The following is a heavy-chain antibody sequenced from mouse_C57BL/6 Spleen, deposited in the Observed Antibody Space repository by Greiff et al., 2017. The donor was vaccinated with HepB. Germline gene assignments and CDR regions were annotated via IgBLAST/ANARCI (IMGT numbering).Heavy chain of an antibody. CDR3: ARGWFYYFDY. D-gene: IGHD2-3*01. Sequence: ESGPGLVKPSQSLSLTCSVTGYSITSGYYWNWIRQFPGNKLEWMGYISYDGSNNYNPSLKNRISITRDTSKNQFFLKLNSVTTEDTATYYCARGWFYYFDYWGQGTTLTVSS. CDR1: GYSITSGYY. J-gene: IGHJ2*01. V-gene: IGHV3-6*01. CDR2: ISYDGSN.